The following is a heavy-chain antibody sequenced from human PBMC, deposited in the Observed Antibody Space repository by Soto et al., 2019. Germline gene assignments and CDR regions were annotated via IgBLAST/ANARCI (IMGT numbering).Heavy chain of an antibody. Sequence: QVQLVQSGAEVKKPGSSVKVSCKASGGTFSSYAISWVRQAPGQGLEWMGGIIPIFGTANYAQKFQGRVTITADESTSTAYMELSSLRSEDTAVYYCARLKWYYGSGSYHYGMDVWGQGTTVTVSS. D-gene: IGHD3-10*01. V-gene: IGHV1-69*01. CDR3: ARLKWYYGSGSYHYGMDV. J-gene: IGHJ6*02. CDR1: GGTFSSYA. CDR2: IIPIFGTA.